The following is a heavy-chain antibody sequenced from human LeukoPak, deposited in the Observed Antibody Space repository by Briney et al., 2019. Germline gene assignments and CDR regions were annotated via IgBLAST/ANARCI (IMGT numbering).Heavy chain of an antibody. CDR2: IKSKTDGGTT. D-gene: IGHD2-2*01. Sequence: PGGSLGLSCAASGFTFSYAWMSWVRQAPGKGLEWVGRIKSKTDGGTTDYAAPVKGRFTISRDDSKNTLYLQMNSLKTEDTAVYYCTTDPLPDCSSTSCYYYYYMDVWGKGTTVTVSS. V-gene: IGHV3-15*01. CDR1: GFTFSYAW. J-gene: IGHJ6*03. CDR3: TTDPLPDCSSTSCYYYYYMDV.